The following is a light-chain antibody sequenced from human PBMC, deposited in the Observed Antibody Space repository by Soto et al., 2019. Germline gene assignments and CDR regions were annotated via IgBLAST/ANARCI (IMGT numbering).Light chain of an antibody. V-gene: IGKV3-20*01. J-gene: IGKJ3*01. CDR2: GAS. CDR1: QSVSSSY. CDR3: QHYGTSAL. Sequence: EIVLTQSPGTLSLSPGERATLSCRASQSVSSSYLAWYQQKPGQAPRLLIYGASSRATAIPDRFSVSGSGTDFTLTISRLEPEDFAVYYCQHYGTSALFGPGTKVDIK.